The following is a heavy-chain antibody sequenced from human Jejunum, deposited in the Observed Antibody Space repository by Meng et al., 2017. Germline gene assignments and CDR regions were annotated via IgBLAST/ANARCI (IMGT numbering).Heavy chain of an antibody. CDR1: GGFASSGSYY. CDR2: NFDNGRT. J-gene: IGHJ4*02. Sequence: QVTLQESGQGLVRPSETLSLTCTVSGGFASSGSYYWTWVRQSPGKGLEWIGYNFDNGRTNYNPSLKSRVTMSVDTSRNQFSLKLSSVTAADTAVYYCARDNWGSIDYWGQGVLVTVSS. D-gene: IGHD7-27*01. V-gene: IGHV4-61*01. CDR3: ARDNWGSIDY.